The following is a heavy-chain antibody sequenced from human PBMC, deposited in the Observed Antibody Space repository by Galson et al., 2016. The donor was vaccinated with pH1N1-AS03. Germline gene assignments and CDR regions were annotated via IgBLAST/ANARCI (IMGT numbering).Heavy chain of an antibody. J-gene: IGHJ4*02. CDR2: VNLGNSNT. D-gene: IGHD3-22*01. V-gene: IGHV1-3*01. CDR3: Y. Sequence: VKVSCKASGDTFNDNALHWVRLAPGQSLEWMGWVNLGNSNTKYSQRFQDRVIITMNNLRIEDTATYYCAKDPGLGGDRDYWGQGTLVTVSS. CDR1: GDTFNDNA.